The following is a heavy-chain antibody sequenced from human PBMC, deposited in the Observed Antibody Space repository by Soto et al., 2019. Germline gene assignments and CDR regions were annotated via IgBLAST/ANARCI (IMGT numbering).Heavy chain of an antibody. CDR2: ISYDGSNK. D-gene: IGHD5-18*01. J-gene: IGHJ4*02. CDR3: AKEHWRRGYSYGQVDY. Sequence: QVQLVESGGGVVQPGRSLRLSCAASGFTFSSYGMHWVRQAPDKGLEWVAVISYDGSNKYYADSVKGRFTISRDNSKNTLDLQRNSLRAEDTAVYYCAKEHWRRGYSYGQVDYWGQGTLVTVSS. V-gene: IGHV3-30*18. CDR1: GFTFSSYG.